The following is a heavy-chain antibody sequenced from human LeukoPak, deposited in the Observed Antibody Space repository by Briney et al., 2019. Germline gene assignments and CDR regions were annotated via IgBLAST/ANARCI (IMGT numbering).Heavy chain of an antibody. V-gene: IGHV1-3*01. CDR2: INAGNGNT. Sequence: ASVKVSCKASGYTFTSYAMHWVRQAPGQRLEWMGWINAGNGNTKYPQKFQGRVTITRDTSASTAYMELSSLRSEDTAVYYCARDRYSSDAFDIWGQGTMVTVSS. J-gene: IGHJ3*02. D-gene: IGHD6-13*01. CDR3: ARDRYSSDAFDI. CDR1: GYTFTSYA.